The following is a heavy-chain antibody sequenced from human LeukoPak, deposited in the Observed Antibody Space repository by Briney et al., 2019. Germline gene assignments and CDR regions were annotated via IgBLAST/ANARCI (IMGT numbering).Heavy chain of an antibody. CDR1: GFTFSSNS. D-gene: IGHD1-26*01. CDR3: ARVTVGTRSIDY. Sequence: GGSLRLSCAAYGFTFSSNSMNWVRQAPGKGLERDSYISSSSSTIYYADSVKGRFTISRDNAKNSLYLQMNSLRDEDTAVYYCARVTVGTRSIDYWGQGTLVTVSS. CDR2: ISSSSSTI. V-gene: IGHV3-48*02. J-gene: IGHJ4*02.